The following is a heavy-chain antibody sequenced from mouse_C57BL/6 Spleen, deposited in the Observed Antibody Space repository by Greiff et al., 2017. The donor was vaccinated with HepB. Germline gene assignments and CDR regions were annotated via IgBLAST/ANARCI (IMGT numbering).Heavy chain of an antibody. V-gene: IGHV5-4*01. CDR2: ISDGGSYT. D-gene: IGHD2-1*01. CDR3: ARDGNGNYYFDY. Sequence: EVKVEESGGGLVKPGGSLKLSCAASGFTFSSYAMSWVRQTPEKRLEWVATISDGGSYTYYPDNVKGRFTISRDNAKNNLYLQMSHLKSEDTAMYYCARDGNGNYYFDYWGQGTTLTVSS. CDR1: GFTFSSYA. J-gene: IGHJ2*01.